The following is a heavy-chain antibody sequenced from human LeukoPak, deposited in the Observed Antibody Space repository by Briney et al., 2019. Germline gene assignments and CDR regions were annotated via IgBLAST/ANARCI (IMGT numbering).Heavy chain of an antibody. J-gene: IGHJ4*02. CDR2: IYRSGTT. V-gene: IGHV4-30-2*01. Sequence: SETLSLTCDVSGGSISSGDYSWNWIRQLPGKGLEWIGNIYRSGTTYYNPSLKSRVTISLDRSKNQFSLKLSSVTAADTAVYHCARGDQGIDYWGQGTLVTVSS. CDR1: GGSISSGDYS. CDR3: ARGDQGIDY. D-gene: IGHD2-2*01.